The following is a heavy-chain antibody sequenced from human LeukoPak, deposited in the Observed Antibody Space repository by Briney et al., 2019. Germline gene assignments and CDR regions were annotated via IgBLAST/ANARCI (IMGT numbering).Heavy chain of an antibody. CDR3: AKDHGTGWHTDF. CDR1: GFSFSNYG. V-gene: IGHV3-30*18. J-gene: IGHJ4*02. Sequence: RGSLRLSCAASGFSFSNYGMQWVRQAPGKGLEWVALISTDGSIRYYADSVQGRFTISRDNSENTLSLQMNSLRAEDTAVYFCAKDHGTGWHTDFWGQGILVTVSS. CDR2: ISTDGSIR. D-gene: IGHD2-8*02.